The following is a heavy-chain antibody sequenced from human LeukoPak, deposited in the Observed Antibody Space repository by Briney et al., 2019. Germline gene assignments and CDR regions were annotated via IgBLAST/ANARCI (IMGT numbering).Heavy chain of an antibody. CDR3: ARVGLSAFDY. J-gene: IGHJ4*02. CDR2: INPNSCGT. D-gene: IGHD2-2*01. CDR1: GYTFTGYY. Sequence: SVKVSCKASGYTFTGYYMHWVRQAPGQGLEWMGWINPNSCGTNHAQKFQGRVTMTRDTSISTAYMEVSRLRSDDTAVYYCARVGLSAFDYWGQGTLVTVSS. V-gene: IGHV1-2*02.